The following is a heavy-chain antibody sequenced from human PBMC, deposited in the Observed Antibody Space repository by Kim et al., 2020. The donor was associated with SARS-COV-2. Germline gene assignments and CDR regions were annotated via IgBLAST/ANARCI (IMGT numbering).Heavy chain of an antibody. J-gene: IGHJ4*02. CDR3: ARDQGVVAGLYFDY. D-gene: IGHD6-19*01. V-gene: IGHV3-11*01. Sequence: AYSVKGRFTISRDNAKNSLYLQMNRLRAEDTAVYYCARDQGVVAGLYFDYWGQGTLVTVSS.